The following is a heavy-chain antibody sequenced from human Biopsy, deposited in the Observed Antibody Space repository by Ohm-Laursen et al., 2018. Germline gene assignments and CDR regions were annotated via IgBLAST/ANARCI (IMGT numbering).Heavy chain of an antibody. J-gene: IGHJ4*02. CDR3: ARGSNDFGGLYFPR. CDR1: GGSFTGHY. CDR2: ISYTGYT. Sequence: PGTLSLTCTVSGGSFTGHYWSWIRQPPGKGLEWIGHISYTGYTSYNASLKSRVTISVDTSRNHFSLRLSSLTAADTAVYYCARGSNDFGGLYFPRWGQGTLVTVSS. V-gene: IGHV4-59*11. D-gene: IGHD4-23*01.